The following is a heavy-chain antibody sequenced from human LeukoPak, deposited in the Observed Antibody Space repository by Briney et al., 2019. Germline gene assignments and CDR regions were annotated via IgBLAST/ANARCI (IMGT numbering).Heavy chain of an antibody. Sequence: GGSLRLSCAASGFTFSSYAMSWVRQAPGKGLEWVSAISGSGGSTYYADSVKGRFTISRDNSKNTLYLQMNSLRAEDTAVYYCAEGGYSYGYLWYFDLWGRGTLVTVSS. J-gene: IGHJ2*01. V-gene: IGHV3-23*01. D-gene: IGHD5-18*01. CDR2: ISGSGGST. CDR1: GFTFSSYA. CDR3: AEGGYSYGYLWYFDL.